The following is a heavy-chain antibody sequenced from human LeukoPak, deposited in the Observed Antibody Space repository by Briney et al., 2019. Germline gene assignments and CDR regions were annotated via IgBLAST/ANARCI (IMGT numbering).Heavy chain of an antibody. CDR3: ASSQVGAHGDAFDI. D-gene: IGHD1-26*01. V-gene: IGHV4-39*02. CDR1: GVSISSSRYY. Sequence: SETLSLTCTVSGVSISSSRYYWRWIRQLPGKGLEWIGSIYYNGSTYYNPSLKSRVTIFVYTSMNHFPLTLSPVTPPHASMYYCASSQVGAHGDAFDIWGEGTMVTVSS. CDR2: IYYNGST. J-gene: IGHJ3*02.